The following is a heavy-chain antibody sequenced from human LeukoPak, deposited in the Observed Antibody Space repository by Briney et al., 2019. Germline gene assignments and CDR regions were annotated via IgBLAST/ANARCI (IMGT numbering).Heavy chain of an antibody. CDR2: ISSSSSYI. J-gene: IGHJ4*02. CDR1: GFTFSSYS. Sequence: GGSLRLSCAASGFTFSSYSMNWVRQAPGKGLEWVSSISSSSSYIYYADSVKGRFTISRDNAKNSLYLQMNSLRAEDTSVYYCAGGRDGYTYLVSWGQGTLVTVSS. CDR3: AGGRDGYTYLVS. D-gene: IGHD5-24*01. V-gene: IGHV3-21*01.